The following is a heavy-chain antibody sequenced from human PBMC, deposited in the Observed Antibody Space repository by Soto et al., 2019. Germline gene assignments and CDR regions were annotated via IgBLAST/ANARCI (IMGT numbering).Heavy chain of an antibody. CDR2: INTGKGDT. J-gene: IGHJ4*02. Sequence: ASVKVSCKASGYTFTAHAMHWVRQAPGQGLEWMGWINTGKGDTKYSQKFQGRITITRDTSASTTYMELSSLKSEDTALYYCARNILGGPNAFWGPGTLVTVSS. D-gene: IGHD3-16*01. CDR3: ARNILGGPNAF. CDR1: GYTFTAHA. V-gene: IGHV1-3*04.